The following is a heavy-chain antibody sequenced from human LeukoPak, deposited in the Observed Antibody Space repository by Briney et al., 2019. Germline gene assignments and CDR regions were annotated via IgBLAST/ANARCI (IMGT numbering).Heavy chain of an antibody. D-gene: IGHD3-3*01. J-gene: IGHJ5*02. Sequence: GASVKVSCKASGYTFTSYGISWVRQAPGQGLEWMGWISAYNGNTNYAQKLQGRVIMTTDTSTSTAYMELRSLRSDDTAVYYCARDRYYDFWSGWDWYNWFDPWGQGTLVTVSS. CDR3: ARDRYYDFWSGWDWYNWFDP. CDR2: ISAYNGNT. V-gene: IGHV1-18*01. CDR1: GYTFTSYG.